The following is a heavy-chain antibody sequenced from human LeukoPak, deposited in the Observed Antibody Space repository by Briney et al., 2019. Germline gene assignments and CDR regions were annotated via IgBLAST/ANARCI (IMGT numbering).Heavy chain of an antibody. D-gene: IGHD3-22*01. CDR2: ISWNSGSI. CDR1: GFTFDDYA. J-gene: IGHJ5*02. CDR3: AKDIGPYDSRNKPPA. Sequence: GGSLRLSCAASGFTFDDYAMHWVRHARGKGLEWVTGISWNSGSIGYADSVKGRFTISRDNAKNSLYLQMNSLRAEDTALYYCAKDIGPYDSRNKPPAWGQGTLVTVSS. V-gene: IGHV3-9*01.